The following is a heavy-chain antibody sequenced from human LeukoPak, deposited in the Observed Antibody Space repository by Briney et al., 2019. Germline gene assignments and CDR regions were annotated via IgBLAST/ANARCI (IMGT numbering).Heavy chain of an antibody. CDR1: GGSFSGYY. CDR2: INHSGST. D-gene: IGHD1-26*01. V-gene: IGHV4-34*01. CDR3: ARLIAGATDN. Sequence: SETLSLTCAVYGGSFSGYYWSWIRQPPGKGLEWIGEINHSGSTNYNPSLKSRVTISVDTSKNQFSLKLSSVTAADTAVYYCARLIAGATDNWGQGTLVTVSS. J-gene: IGHJ4*02.